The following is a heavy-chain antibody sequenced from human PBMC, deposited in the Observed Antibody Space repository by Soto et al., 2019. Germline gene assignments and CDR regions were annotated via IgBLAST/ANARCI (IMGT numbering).Heavy chain of an antibody. CDR2: ISGSGGST. J-gene: IGHJ4*02. CDR1: GFTFSSYA. V-gene: IGHV3-23*01. Sequence: EVQLLESGGGLVQPGGSLRLSCAASGFTFSSYAMSWVRQALGKGLEWVSAISGSGGSTYYADSVKGRFTISRDNSKNTLYLQMNSLRAEDTAVYYCAEYSSGWYKALGYWGQGTLVTVSS. CDR3: AEYSSGWYKALGY. D-gene: IGHD6-19*01.